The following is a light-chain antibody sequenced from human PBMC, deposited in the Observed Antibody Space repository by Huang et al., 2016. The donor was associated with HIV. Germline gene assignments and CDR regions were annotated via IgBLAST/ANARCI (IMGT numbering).Light chain of an antibody. Sequence: DIQMTQSPSSLSASVGDRVTITCQASQDISNYLIWYQQKPGKAPKLLIYDASNLETGVPSRFSGSGSGTDFTFTISSLQPEDIATYYCQHFDNLALTFGGGTKVQIK. J-gene: IGKJ4*01. V-gene: IGKV1-33*01. CDR3: QHFDNLALT. CDR1: QDISNY. CDR2: DAS.